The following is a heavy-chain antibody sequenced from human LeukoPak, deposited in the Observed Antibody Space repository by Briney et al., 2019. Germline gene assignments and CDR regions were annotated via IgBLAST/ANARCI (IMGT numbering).Heavy chain of an antibody. CDR3: AKDQGIRGLWPFDY. Sequence: PGGSLRLSCAASGFTFSSYAVHWVRQAPGKGLEWLAVISYDGSNKYYADSVKGRFTISRDNSKNTLYLQMNSLRAEDTAVYYCAKDQGIRGLWPFDYWGQGTLVTVSS. CDR2: ISYDGSNK. D-gene: IGHD2-21*01. J-gene: IGHJ4*02. CDR1: GFTFSSYA. V-gene: IGHV3-30*04.